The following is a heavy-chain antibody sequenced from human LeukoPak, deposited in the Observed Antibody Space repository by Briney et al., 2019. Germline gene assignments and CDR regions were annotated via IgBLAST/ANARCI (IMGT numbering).Heavy chain of an antibody. V-gene: IGHV3-30-3*01. J-gene: IGHJ6*02. CDR1: GFTFSSYA. CDR3: ARALRPSTVTNPPYYYGMDV. Sequence: GGSLRLSCAASGFTFSSYAMHWVRQAPGKGLEWVAVISYDGSNKYYADSVKGRLTISRDNSKNTLYLQMNSLRAEDTAVYYCARALRPSTVTNPPYYYGMDVWGQGTTVTVSS. D-gene: IGHD4-17*01. CDR2: ISYDGSNK.